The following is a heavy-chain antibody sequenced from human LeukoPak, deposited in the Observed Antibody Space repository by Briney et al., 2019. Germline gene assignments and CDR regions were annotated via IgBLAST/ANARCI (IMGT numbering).Heavy chain of an antibody. D-gene: IGHD6-19*01. V-gene: IGHV1-2*02. CDR3: ARYPVGSGYSSGWFRTFDY. Sequence: ASVKVSCKASGYTFTGYYMHWVRQAPGQGLEWMGWINPNSGGTNYAQKFQGRVTMTRVTSISTAYMELSRLRSDDTAVYYCARYPVGSGYSSGWFRTFDYWGQGTLVTVSS. J-gene: IGHJ4*02. CDR2: INPNSGGT. CDR1: GYTFTGYY.